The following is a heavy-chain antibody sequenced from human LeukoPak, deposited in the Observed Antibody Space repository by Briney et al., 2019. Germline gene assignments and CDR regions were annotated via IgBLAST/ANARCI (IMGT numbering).Heavy chain of an antibody. V-gene: IGHV3-30*04. CDR2: ISYDGSNK. Sequence: GGSLRLSCAASGFTFSSYAMHWVRQAPGKGLEWVAVISYDGSNKYYADSVKGRFTISRDNSKNTLYLQINSLRAEDTAVYYCARDEEPWIGAFDIWGQGTMVTVSS. CDR3: ARDEEPWIGAFDI. D-gene: IGHD5-12*01. J-gene: IGHJ3*02. CDR1: GFTFSSYA.